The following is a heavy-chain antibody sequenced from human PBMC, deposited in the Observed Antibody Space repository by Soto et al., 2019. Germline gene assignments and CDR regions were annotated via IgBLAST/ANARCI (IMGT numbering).Heavy chain of an antibody. V-gene: IGHV3-23*01. D-gene: IGHD2-21*02. CDR2: ISGSGGVT. CDR1: GLPFSSHS. CDR3: ARDHLILPAHDFFYGSDV. J-gene: IGHJ6*02. Sequence: GGSMRLRCAACGLPFSSHSRRWVRQAPGKGLQWVSAISGSGGVTYYADSVKGRFTISRDNSKNTLYLQMNSLRADDTAVYYCARDHLILPAHDFFYGSDVWGQGDKVTVSS.